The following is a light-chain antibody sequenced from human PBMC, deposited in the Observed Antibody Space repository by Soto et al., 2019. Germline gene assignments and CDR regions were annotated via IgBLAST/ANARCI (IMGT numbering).Light chain of an antibody. CDR2: AAS. Sequence: ASQMTQSPSSLSASVGDRVTITCRTSQDIRNKLGWSKQKPGKAPELLIYAASTLKSGVPSRFSGSGSGTDFTLTISGLQPEDFGTYYCLQDYDYAWTFGQGTKVDIK. V-gene: IGKV1-6*01. CDR3: LQDYDYAWT. J-gene: IGKJ1*01. CDR1: QDIRNK.